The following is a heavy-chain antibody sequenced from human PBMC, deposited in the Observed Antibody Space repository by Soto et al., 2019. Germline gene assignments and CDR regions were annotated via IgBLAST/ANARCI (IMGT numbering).Heavy chain of an antibody. CDR2: TYSTGST. D-gene: IGHD1-26*01. CDR3: ARRGFTVAGGAPTNWFDP. Sequence: QVQLQESGPGLVRPSGTLSLTCSVSSGSISGTHWWSWFRQTPGKGLEWIGETYSTGSTNYKSSLKRRLSFSGDTSKNQFFLALPAVTAADTALYFCARRGFTVAGGAPTNWFDPWGPGTLVTVSS. V-gene: IGHV4-4*02. J-gene: IGHJ5*02. CDR1: SGSISGTHW.